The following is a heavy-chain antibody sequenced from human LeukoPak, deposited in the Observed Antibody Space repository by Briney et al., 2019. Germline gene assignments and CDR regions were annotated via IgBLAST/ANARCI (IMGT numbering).Heavy chain of an antibody. CDR3: ARHPGVEYYYDSSGFYY. Sequence: ASVKVSCKASGYTFTSYGMSWVRQAPGQGLEWMGWISAYNGNTNYAQKLQGRVTMTTDTSTSTAYMELRSLRSDDTAVYYCARHPGVEYYYDSSGFYYWGQGTLVTVSS. J-gene: IGHJ4*02. D-gene: IGHD3-22*01. V-gene: IGHV1-18*01. CDR1: GYTFTSYG. CDR2: ISAYNGNT.